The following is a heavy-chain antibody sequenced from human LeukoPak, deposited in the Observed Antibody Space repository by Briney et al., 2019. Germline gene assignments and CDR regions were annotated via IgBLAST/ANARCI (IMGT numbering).Heavy chain of an antibody. D-gene: IGHD3-22*01. CDR1: GGSISSGGYY. CDR2: IYYSGST. CDR3: ARSFITRSIWFDP. Sequence: SETLSLTCTVSGGSISSGGYYWSWIRQHPGKGLEWIGYIYYSGSTYYNPSLKSRVTISVDTSKNQFSLKLSSVTAADTAVYYCARSFITRSIWFDPWGQGTLVTVSS. J-gene: IGHJ5*02. V-gene: IGHV4-31*03.